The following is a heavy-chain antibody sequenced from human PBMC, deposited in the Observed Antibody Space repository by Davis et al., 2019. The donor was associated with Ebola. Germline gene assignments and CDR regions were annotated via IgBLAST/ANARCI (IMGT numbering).Heavy chain of an antibody. D-gene: IGHD6-6*01. Sequence: GESLKISCKGSGYSFTSYWIGWVRQMPGKGLEWMGIIYPGDSDTRYSPSFQGQVTISADKSISTAYLQWSSLKASDTAMYYCARQRSSIAARPGEFDYWGQGTLVTVSS. CDR2: IYPGDSDT. J-gene: IGHJ4*02. CDR1: GYSFTSYW. CDR3: ARQRSSIAARPGEFDY. V-gene: IGHV5-51*01.